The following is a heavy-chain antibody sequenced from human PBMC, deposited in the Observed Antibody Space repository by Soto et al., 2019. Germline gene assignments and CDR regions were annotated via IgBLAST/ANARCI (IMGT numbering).Heavy chain of an antibody. CDR3: AGIAAAGTSF. V-gene: IGHV4-59*08. D-gene: IGHD6-13*01. CDR2: IYYSGST. CDR1: GGSISSYY. Sequence: SETLSLTCTVSGGSISSYYWSWIRQPPGKGLEWIGYIYYSGSTNYNPPLKSRVTISVDTSKNQFSLKLSSVTAADTAVYYCAGIAAAGTSFWGQGTLVTVSS. J-gene: IGHJ4*02.